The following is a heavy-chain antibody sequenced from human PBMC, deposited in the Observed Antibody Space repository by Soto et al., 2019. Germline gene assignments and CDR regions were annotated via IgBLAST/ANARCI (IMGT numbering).Heavy chain of an antibody. V-gene: IGHV4-31*03. CDR1: GGSIGSGGYY. CDR3: AKSNDYGDHAAFDI. CDR2: IYYSGST. Sequence: PSETLSLTCTVSGGSIGSGGYYWSWIRQHPGKGLEWIGYIYYSGSTYYNPSLKSRVTISVDTSKNQFSLKLSSVTAADTAVYYCAKSNDYGDHAAFDIWGQGTMVTVSS. D-gene: IGHD4-17*01. J-gene: IGHJ3*02.